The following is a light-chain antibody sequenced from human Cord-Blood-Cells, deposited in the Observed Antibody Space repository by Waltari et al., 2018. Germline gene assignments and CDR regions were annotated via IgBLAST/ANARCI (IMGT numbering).Light chain of an antibody. CDR3: QQSYSTPPWT. CDR1: QSISSY. V-gene: IGKV1-39*01. J-gene: IGKJ1*01. CDR2: AAS. Sequence: DIQMTQSPSSLSASVGDRVTITCRASQSISSYLNWYQQKPGKAPKLLIYAASSLQSGVPSSFSGSGSGTDFTLTISSLQPEDFATYYGQQSYSTPPWTFGQGTKVEIK.